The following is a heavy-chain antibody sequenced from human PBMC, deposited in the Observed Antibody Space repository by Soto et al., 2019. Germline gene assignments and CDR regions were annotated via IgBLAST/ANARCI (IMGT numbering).Heavy chain of an antibody. Sequence: PSETLSLTCSVSRAFINSGGFYYSWIRQPPGKGLEWLGYIFHSGSTLYNPSLRGRLTLSADTSRNQLSLYLTSVTAADTAVYYCARSPGSWFALHDYWGQGTLVTVPQ. V-gene: IGHV4-31*03. CDR1: RAFINSGGFY. J-gene: IGHJ4*02. CDR3: ARSPGSWFALHDY. D-gene: IGHD6-13*01. CDR2: IFHSGST.